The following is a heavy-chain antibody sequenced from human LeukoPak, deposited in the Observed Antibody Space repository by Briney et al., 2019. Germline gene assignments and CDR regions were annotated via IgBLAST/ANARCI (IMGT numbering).Heavy chain of an antibody. Sequence: SETLSLTCAVYGGSFSGYYWSWIRQPPGKGLEWIGEINHSGSTNYNPSLKSRVTISVDTSKNQFSLKLSSVTAADTAVYYCARDSTYYYGSGSHPGYWGQGTLVTVSS. CDR1: GGSFSGYY. D-gene: IGHD3-10*01. V-gene: IGHV4-34*01. J-gene: IGHJ4*02. CDR3: ARDSTYYYGSGSHPGY. CDR2: INHSGST.